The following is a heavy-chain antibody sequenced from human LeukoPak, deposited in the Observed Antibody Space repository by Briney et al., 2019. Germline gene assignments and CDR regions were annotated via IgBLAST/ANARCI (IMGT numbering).Heavy chain of an antibody. CDR3: TAHLLYCNTTDCAPRGFDP. J-gene: IGHJ5*02. V-gene: IGHV3-73*01. CDR1: GFSFSGSA. Sequence: PGGSLRLSCAASGFSFSGSAIHWVRQPSGKGLEWIGRIRSQADSYATAYSVSVKGRFSISRDDSKNTAYLQMNSLRAEDTAVYYCTAHLLYCNTTDCAPRGFDPWGQGTLVTVSS. D-gene: IGHD2/OR15-2a*01. CDR2: IRSQADSYAT.